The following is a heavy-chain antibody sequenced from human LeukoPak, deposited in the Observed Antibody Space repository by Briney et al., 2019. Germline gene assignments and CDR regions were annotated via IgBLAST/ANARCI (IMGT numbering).Heavy chain of an antibody. Sequence: GGPLRLPCVVSEFTFSSYTMTWVPQAPGKGREWVSYISSSSSIIKYADSVKGRLTVSRDNARNSLYLQMNSLRAEDTAVYFCARDSSWSFDYWGQGTLVTVSS. CDR3: ARDSSWSFDY. V-gene: IGHV3-48*01. J-gene: IGHJ4*02. CDR1: EFTFSSYT. D-gene: IGHD3-10*01. CDR2: ISSSSSII.